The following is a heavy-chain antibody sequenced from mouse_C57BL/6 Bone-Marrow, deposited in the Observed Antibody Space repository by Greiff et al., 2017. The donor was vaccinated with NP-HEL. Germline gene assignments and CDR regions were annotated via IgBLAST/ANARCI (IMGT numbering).Heavy chain of an antibody. V-gene: IGHV1-52*01. D-gene: IGHD1-1*01. CDR2: IDPSDSET. J-gene: IGHJ3*01. CDR1: GYTFTSYW. CDR3: ARDHYYGSTWFAY. Sequence: QVHVKQPGAELVRPGSSVKLSCKASGYTFTSYWMHWVKQRPIQGLEWIGNIDPSDSETHYNQKFKDKATLTVDKSSSTAYMQLSSLTSEDSAVYYCARDHYYGSTWFAYWGQGTLVTVSA.